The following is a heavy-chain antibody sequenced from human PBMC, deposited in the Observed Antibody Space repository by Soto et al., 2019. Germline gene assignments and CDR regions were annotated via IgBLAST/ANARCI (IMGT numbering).Heavy chain of an antibody. CDR1: GYTFTSYY. Sequence: ASVKVSCKASGYTFTSYYMHWVRQAPGQGLEWMGIINPSGGSTSYAQKFQGRVTMTRDTSTSTVYMELSSLRSEDTAVYYCAREKSGSGYSYVSLFDDWGQGTLVTVSS. V-gene: IGHV1-46*01. D-gene: IGHD5-18*01. J-gene: IGHJ4*02. CDR3: AREKSGSGYSYVSLFDD. CDR2: INPSGGST.